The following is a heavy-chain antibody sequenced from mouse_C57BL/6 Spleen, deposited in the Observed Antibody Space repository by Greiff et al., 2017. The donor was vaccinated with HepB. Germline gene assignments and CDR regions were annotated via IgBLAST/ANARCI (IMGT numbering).Heavy chain of an antibody. CDR3: ARAPGCYDGYYFDY. J-gene: IGHJ2*01. V-gene: IGHV1-26*01. D-gene: IGHD2-12*01. CDR1: GYTFTDYY. Sequence: EVQLQQSGPELVKPGASVKISCKASGYTFTDYYMNWVKQSHGKSLEWIGDIYPNNGGTSYNQKFKGKATLTVDKSSSTAYMVLRSLTSEDSAVYYGARAPGCYDGYYFDYWGQGTTLTVSS. CDR2: IYPNNGGT.